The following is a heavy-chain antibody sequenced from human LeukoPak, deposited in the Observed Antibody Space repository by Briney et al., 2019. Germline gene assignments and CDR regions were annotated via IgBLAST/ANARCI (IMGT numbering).Heavy chain of an antibody. CDR2: INHSGST. CDR1: GGSFSGYY. V-gene: IGHV4-34*01. Sequence: SETLSLTCAVYGGSFSGYYWSWIRQPPGKGLEWIGEINHSGSTNYNPSLKSRVTISVDTSKNQFSLKLSSVTAADTAVYYCAGSSDTVGYFDYWGQGTLVTVSS. D-gene: IGHD2-2*01. CDR3: AGSSDTVGYFDY. J-gene: IGHJ4*02.